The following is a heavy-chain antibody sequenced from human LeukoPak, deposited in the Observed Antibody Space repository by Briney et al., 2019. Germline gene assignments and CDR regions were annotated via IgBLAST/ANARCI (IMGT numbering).Heavy chain of an antibody. Sequence: ASVKVSCKASGYTFTGYYMHWVRQAPGQGLEWMGWINPNSGGTNYAQKFQGRVTMTRDTSIGTAYMELSRLRSDDTAVYYCARDIDELGYCSGGSCYDDYWGQGTLVTVSS. V-gene: IGHV1-2*02. CDR1: GYTFTGYY. D-gene: IGHD2-15*01. CDR2: INPNSGGT. CDR3: ARDIDELGYCSGGSCYDDY. J-gene: IGHJ4*02.